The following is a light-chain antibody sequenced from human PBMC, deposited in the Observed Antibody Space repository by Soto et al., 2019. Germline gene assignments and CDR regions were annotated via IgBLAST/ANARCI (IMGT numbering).Light chain of an antibody. CDR2: EGT. CDR3: CSYAGGGLSLWV. CDR1: SNDVGSYNL. V-gene: IGLV2-23*01. J-gene: IGLJ3*02. Sequence: QLVLTQPASVSGSPGQSITISCTGTSNDVGSYNLVSWYQQYPDKAPKLIIYEGTKRPSGVSNRFSGSKSGNTASLTISGLQAEDEAHYHCCSYAGGGLSLWVFGGGTKVTVL.